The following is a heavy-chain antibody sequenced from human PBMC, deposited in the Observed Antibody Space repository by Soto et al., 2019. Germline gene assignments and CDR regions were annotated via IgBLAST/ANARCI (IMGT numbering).Heavy chain of an antibody. Sequence: SGPTLVNPTQTLTLTCTFSGFSLSTTGVGVGWIRQPPGKALEWLALIYWDDDKRYSPSLKSRLTITKDTSKNQVVLTKTKMDPVDTATFYCAHRRVAARGVEYFDYWGQGTLGTVSS. J-gene: IGHJ4*02. CDR1: GFSLSTTGVG. CDR2: IYWDDDK. V-gene: IGHV2-5*02. D-gene: IGHD6-6*01. CDR3: AHRRVAARGVEYFDY.